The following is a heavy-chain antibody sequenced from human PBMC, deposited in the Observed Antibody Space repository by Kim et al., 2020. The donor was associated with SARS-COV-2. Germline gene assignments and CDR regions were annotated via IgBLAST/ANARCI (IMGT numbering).Heavy chain of an antibody. CDR2: LSGSIPDA. Sequence: GGSLRLSCAASGFAFGDYAMSCVRRAPGKGLEWVSALSGSIPDAKYADSVRGRFTISRDNSKNTLFLQMDSLRVDDTAVYYCAKDLLYVPGRGYFDSWG. CDR3: AKDLLYVPGRGYFDS. CDR1: GFAFGDYA. D-gene: IGHD3-10*01. V-gene: IGHV3-23*01. J-gene: IGHJ4*03.